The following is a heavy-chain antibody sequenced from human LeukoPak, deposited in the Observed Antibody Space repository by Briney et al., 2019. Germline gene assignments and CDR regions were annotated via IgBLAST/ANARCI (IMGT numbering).Heavy chain of an antibody. J-gene: IGHJ4*02. CDR2: ICFSRTT. D-gene: IGHD3-10*01. CDR1: GVSISSSDSY. V-gene: IGHV4-39*01. Sequence: NSSETLSLTCTVSGVSISSSDSYWAWVRQPPGKGLEWIGSICFSRTTYYNPSLKSRVTISIDTSKNHFSLKVASVTAADTAVYYCGRHFPETGRDEQPLEYWGQGSLFTVSS. CDR3: GRHFPETGRDEQPLEY.